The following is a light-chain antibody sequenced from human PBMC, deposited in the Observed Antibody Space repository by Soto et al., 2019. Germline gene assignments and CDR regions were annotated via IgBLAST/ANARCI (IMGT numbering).Light chain of an antibody. CDR2: ETS. J-gene: IGKJ1*01. Sequence: DVQMTQSPSTLSASAGDRVTITCRASQSISRWLAWYQQKPGKAPKLLIYETSSLEDGVPSRFTGSGSGTEFSLTITSLQPEDFASYYCQQYKDYWTFGQGTKVDIK. CDR3: QQYKDYWT. V-gene: IGKV1-5*03. CDR1: QSISRW.